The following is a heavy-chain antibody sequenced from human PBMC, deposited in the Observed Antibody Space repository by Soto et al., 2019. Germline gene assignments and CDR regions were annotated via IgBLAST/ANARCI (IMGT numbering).Heavy chain of an antibody. V-gene: IGHV3-30*04. CDR2: ISYDGSNK. Sequence: QVQLVESGGGVVQPGRSLRLSCAASGFTFSSYAMHWVRQAPGKGLEWVAGISYDGSNKYYADSVKGRFTISRDNSKNQLYLQMNSLRAEDTAVYYFAKGILEDGNDYWGQGTLVTVS. J-gene: IGHJ4*02. CDR1: GFTFSSYA. CDR3: AKGILEDGNDY. D-gene: IGHD1-1*01.